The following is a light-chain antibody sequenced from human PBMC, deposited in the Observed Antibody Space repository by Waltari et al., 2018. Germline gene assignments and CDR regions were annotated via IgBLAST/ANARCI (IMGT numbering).Light chain of an antibody. CDR1: QSVLYSSNSQNY. Sequence: DIVMTQSPDSLAVSLGERVTTNCKSSQSVLYSSNSQNYLAWYQQKPGQPPKLLIYWASARESGVPDRFSGSESGTDFTLTISSLQAEDVAVYYCQQYYDIPWTFGQGTKVEIK. CDR3: QQYYDIPWT. J-gene: IGKJ1*01. V-gene: IGKV4-1*01. CDR2: WAS.